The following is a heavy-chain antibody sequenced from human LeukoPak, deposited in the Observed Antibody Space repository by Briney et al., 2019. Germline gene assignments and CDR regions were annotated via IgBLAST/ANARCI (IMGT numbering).Heavy chain of an antibody. CDR3: ARVRSGYSHENYFDY. D-gene: IGHD5-18*01. CDR2: ISGSGSTI. V-gene: IGHV3-48*03. CDR1: GFTFSNYE. Sequence: PGGSLRLSCAASGFTFSNYEMNWVGQAPGKGLEWVSYISGSGSTIYCADSVKGRFTISRDNAKDSLYLQMNSLRAEDTAVYYCARVRSGYSHENYFDYWGQGTLVTVSS. J-gene: IGHJ4*02.